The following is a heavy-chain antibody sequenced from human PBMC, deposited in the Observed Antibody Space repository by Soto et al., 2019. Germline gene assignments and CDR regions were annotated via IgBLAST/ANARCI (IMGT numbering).Heavy chain of an antibody. CDR2: IYYSGTI. J-gene: IGHJ4*02. D-gene: IGHD6-13*01. CDR3: ATIAGTPGGPIDY. V-gene: IGHV4-28*05. CDR1: GYSISSSNW. Sequence: PSETLSLTCAVSGYSISSSNWWAWIRQSPGKGLEWIGHIYYSGTIYYDPSLKSRVTMSVDTSKNQYSLKLSSVTAVDTAVYYCATIAGTPGGPIDYWGQGTLVTVSS.